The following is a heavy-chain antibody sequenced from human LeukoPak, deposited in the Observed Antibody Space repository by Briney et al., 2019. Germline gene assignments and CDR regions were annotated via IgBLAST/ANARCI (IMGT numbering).Heavy chain of an antibody. CDR2: VSLSGLT. D-gene: IGHD2-8*01. J-gene: IGHJ4*02. CDR3: SRENGAFSPFGY. CDR1: SGSITSTNW. V-gene: IGHV4-4*02. Sequence: SSGTLSLTCGVSSGSITSTNWWSWVRQPPGQGLEWIGEVSLSGLTNYNPSLSSRVIMALDTSKNHLSLHLTSVTAADTAVYYCSRENGAFSPFGYWGQGYLVTVLS.